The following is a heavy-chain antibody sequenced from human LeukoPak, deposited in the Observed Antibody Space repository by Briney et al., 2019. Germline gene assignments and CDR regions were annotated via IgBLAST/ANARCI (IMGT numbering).Heavy chain of an antibody. CDR1: GFTFSGYP. D-gene: IGHD3-10*01. V-gene: IGHV3-23*01. CDR2: ISGSGGST. J-gene: IGHJ4*02. CDR3: AKRRRLEGEGVDY. Sequence: PGGSLRLSFEASGFTFSGYPLSWVRRAPGKGLDGVSAISGSGGSTYYADSVKGRFTISRDNSKNTLYLQMNSLRAEDTAVYYCAKRRRLEGEGVDYWGQGTLVTVSS.